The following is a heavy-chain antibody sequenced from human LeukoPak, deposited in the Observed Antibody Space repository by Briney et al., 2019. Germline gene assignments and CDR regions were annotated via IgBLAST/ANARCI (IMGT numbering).Heavy chain of an antibody. CDR2: ICYSGST. D-gene: IGHD4-17*01. J-gene: IGHJ6*02. CDR1: RGSISSGGYH. V-gene: IGHV4-39*01. Sequence: SETLSLTCTVSRGSISSGGYHWGWIRQPPGKGLEWIGSICYSGSTYYNPSLKSRVTISVDTSKNQFSLKLSSVTAADTAVYYCARDTRLRRSYYYYYGMDVWGQGTTVTVSS. CDR3: ARDTRLRRSYYYYYGMDV.